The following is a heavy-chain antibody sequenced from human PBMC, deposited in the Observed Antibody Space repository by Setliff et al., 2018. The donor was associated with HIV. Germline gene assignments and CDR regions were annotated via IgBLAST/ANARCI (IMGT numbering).Heavy chain of an antibody. J-gene: IGHJ6*02. CDR1: GFTFSSYA. CDR2: ISSDGSNE. D-gene: IGHD3-10*01. V-gene: IGHV3-30*04. CDR3: ARDQLAMVRRNGMDV. Sequence: PGGSLRLSCAASGFTFSSYAMQWVRQAPGKGLEWVAVISSDGSNEYYADSVKGRFTISRDNSKNTLYVQMNSLRAEDTAVYYCARDQLAMVRRNGMDVWAKGPRSPSP.